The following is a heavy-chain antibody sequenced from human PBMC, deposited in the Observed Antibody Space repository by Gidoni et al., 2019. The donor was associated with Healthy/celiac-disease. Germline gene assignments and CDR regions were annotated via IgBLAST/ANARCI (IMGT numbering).Heavy chain of an antibody. CDR1: AFPFSSYA. J-gene: IGHJ5*02. Sequence: VQLLESGGGLVQPVGSLRLSCSASAFPFSSYAMSWVRQAPGKGLEWVSAISGSGGSTYYAESVKGRFTSSRDNSKNTLYLQMNSLRAEDTAVYYCAKAPPKLRVWFDPWGQGTLVTVSS. CDR2: ISGSGGST. V-gene: IGHV3-23*01. D-gene: IGHD4-17*01. CDR3: AKAPPKLRVWFDP.